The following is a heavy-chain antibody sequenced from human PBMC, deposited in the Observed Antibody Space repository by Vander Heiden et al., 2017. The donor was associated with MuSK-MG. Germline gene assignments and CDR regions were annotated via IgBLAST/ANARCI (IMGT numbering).Heavy chain of an antibody. V-gene: IGHV4-59*01. CDR3: ARVVATEPYYYYGMDV. Sequence: QVQLQESGPGLVKPSETLSLTCTVSGGSIRGYYWSWIRQPPGKGLEWIGYIYYSGSTNYNPSLKSRVTISVDTSKNQFSLKLSSVTAADTAVYYCARVVATEPYYYYGMDVWGQGTTVTVSS. D-gene: IGHD5-12*01. CDR1: GGSIRGYY. J-gene: IGHJ6*02. CDR2: IYYSGST.